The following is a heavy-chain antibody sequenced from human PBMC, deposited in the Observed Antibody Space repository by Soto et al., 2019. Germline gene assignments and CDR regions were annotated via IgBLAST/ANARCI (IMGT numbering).Heavy chain of an antibody. J-gene: IGHJ4*02. D-gene: IGHD2-21*01. V-gene: IGHV3-48*03. CDR3: ARYLARGTEDN. CDR1: GLTFSSYE. Sequence: PGGSLRLLCAASGLTFSSYEMNWVRQAPGKGLDWVSYISSSCSTIYDADSVKVRFTISRDNAKNSLYLHMTNLRAEDTAVDYCARYLARGTEDNWGQGTLVTVAS. CDR2: ISSSCSTI.